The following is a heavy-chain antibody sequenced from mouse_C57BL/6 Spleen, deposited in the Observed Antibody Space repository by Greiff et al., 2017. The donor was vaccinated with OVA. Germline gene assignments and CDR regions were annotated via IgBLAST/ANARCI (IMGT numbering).Heavy chain of an antibody. CDR2: SRNKANDYTT. CDR1: GFTFSDFY. J-gene: IGHJ1*03. Sequence: EVMLVESGGGLVQSGRSLRLSCATSGFTFSDFYMEWVRQAPGKGLEWIAASRNKANDYTTEYSASVKGRFIVARDTSQSILYLQMNALRAEDTAIYYCARDAGGGDWYFDVWGTGTTVTVSS. V-gene: IGHV7-1*01. CDR3: ARDAGGGDWYFDV.